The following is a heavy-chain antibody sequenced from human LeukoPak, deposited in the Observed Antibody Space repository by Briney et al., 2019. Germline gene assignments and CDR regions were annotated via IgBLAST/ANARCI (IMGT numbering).Heavy chain of an antibody. V-gene: IGHV4-59*08. D-gene: IGHD3-22*01. Sequence: SETLSLTCTVTGGSISSYYWSWIRQPPGKGLEWIGYIYYSGSTNYNPSLKSRVTISVDTSKNQFSLKLSSVTAADTAVYYCARRGHYYDSSGSSFDYWGQGTLVTVSS. CDR3: ARRGHYYDSSGSSFDY. J-gene: IGHJ4*02. CDR2: IYYSGST. CDR1: GGSISSYY.